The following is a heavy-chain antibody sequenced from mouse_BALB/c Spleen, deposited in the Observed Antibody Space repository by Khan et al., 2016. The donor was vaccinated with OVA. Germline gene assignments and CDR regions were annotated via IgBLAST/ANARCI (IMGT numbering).Heavy chain of an antibody. CDR3: ARGNWQSYYFDY. CDR2: INPYNGGT. D-gene: IGHD4-1*01. CDR1: GYIFTNYV. Sequence: EVQLQESGPELGKPGASVKMSCKPSGYIFTNYVLHWVKQKPGQGLEWIGYINPYNGGTKYNEKFKGKATLASDKSSITAYLELSSLTSEDSAVYYCARGNWQSYYFDYGGQGTTLTLSS. V-gene: IGHV1S136*01. J-gene: IGHJ2*01.